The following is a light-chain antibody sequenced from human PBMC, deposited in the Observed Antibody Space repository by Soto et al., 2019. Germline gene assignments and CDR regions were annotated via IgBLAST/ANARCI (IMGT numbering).Light chain of an antibody. Sequence: QSALTQPRSVSGSPGQSVTISCTGTSSDVGDSDYASWYQQQPGKAPRLMIYDVNKRPSGVPDHFSGSKSGHTASLTISGLHAEADADYFCCTRAGTFYLNVFGTGTNVTVL. V-gene: IGLV2-11*01. CDR3: CTRAGTFYLNV. CDR1: SSDVGDSDY. J-gene: IGLJ1*01. CDR2: DVN.